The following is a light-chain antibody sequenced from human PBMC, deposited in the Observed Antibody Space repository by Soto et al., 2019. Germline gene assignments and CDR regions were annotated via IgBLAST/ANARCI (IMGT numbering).Light chain of an antibody. CDR2: GVS. CDR1: QSLSSSY. CDR3: QQYHNTPIT. J-gene: IGKJ5*01. Sequence: EIVMTQSPGTLSLSPGERATLSCRASQSLSSSYLAWYQQIPGQAPRLLIYGVSSRAAGIPDRFSGSGSGTDFTLTINRLEPEDFAVYYCQQYHNTPITFGQGTRLEIK. V-gene: IGKV3-20*01.